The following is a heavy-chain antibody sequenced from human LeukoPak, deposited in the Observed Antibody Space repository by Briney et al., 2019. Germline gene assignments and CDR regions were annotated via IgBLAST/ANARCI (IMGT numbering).Heavy chain of an antibody. CDR3: ARAETTGYYYYFDY. CDR2: INSGGST. Sequence: GGSLRLSCAASAFTVSSNYMSWVRQAPRKGLEWGSVINSGGSTYYAASVKGRFTISRDNSKNTLYLQMNSLRAEDRAVYYCARAETTGYYYYFDYWGQGTLVTVSS. CDR1: AFTVSSNY. D-gene: IGHD3-9*01. J-gene: IGHJ4*02. V-gene: IGHV3-53*01.